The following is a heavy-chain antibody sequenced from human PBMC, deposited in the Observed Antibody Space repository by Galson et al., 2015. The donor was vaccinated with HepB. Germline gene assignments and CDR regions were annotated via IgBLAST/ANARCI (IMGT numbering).Heavy chain of an antibody. Sequence: PELVNPTQTLTLTCPFSGFSLSTYGVGVGWIRQPPGKAMEWLELIYWVGDTRYRPFLARRLSITMDTSKNQVVLTLTNMDPVDTATYYCAHTFYSGGWYDSHYFDYWGQGALVTVSS. D-gene: IGHD6-19*01. CDR1: GFSLSTYGVG. J-gene: IGHJ4*02. CDR3: AHTFYSGGWYDSHYFDY. V-gene: IGHV2-5*02. CDR2: IYWVGDT.